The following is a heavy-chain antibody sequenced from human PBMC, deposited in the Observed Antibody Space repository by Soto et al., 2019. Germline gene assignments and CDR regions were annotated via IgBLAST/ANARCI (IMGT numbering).Heavy chain of an antibody. CDR2: IIPILGIA. CDR1: GGTFSSYT. Sequence: QVQLVQSGAEVKKPGSSVKVSCKASGGTFSSYTISWVRQAPGQGLEWMGRIIPILGIANYAQKFQGRVTITADKSTITAYMELSSLRSEDTAVYYCARTPLDDSREYYYYGMDVWGQGPTVTVSS. D-gene: IGHD3-22*01. CDR3: ARTPLDDSREYYYYGMDV. J-gene: IGHJ6*02. V-gene: IGHV1-69*02.